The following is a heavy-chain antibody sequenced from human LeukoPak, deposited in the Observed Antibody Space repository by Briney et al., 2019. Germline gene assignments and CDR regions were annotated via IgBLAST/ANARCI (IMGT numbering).Heavy chain of an antibody. Sequence: GGSLRLSCAASGFTFSSYGMHWVRQAPGKGLEWVAVISYDGSNKYYADSVKGRFTTSRDNSKNTLYLQMNSLRAEDTAVYYCAKDAIFSGSYFFDYWGQGTLVTVSS. J-gene: IGHJ4*02. D-gene: IGHD1-26*01. CDR2: ISYDGSNK. CDR1: GFTFSSYG. CDR3: AKDAIFSGSYFFDY. V-gene: IGHV3-30*18.